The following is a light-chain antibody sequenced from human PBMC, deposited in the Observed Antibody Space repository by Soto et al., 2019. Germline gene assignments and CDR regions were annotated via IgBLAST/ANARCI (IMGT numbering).Light chain of an antibody. CDR3: SSYTTITTYV. J-gene: IGLJ1*01. Sequence: QSALTQPASVSGSPGQSIAISCTGTSSDVGAYNYVSWFQQHPGKAPKLIIYDVGSRPSGVSSRFSGSKSGNTASLTISGLQAEDEADYYCSSYTTITTYVFGTGTKLTVL. CDR2: DVG. CDR1: SSDVGAYNY. V-gene: IGLV2-14*03.